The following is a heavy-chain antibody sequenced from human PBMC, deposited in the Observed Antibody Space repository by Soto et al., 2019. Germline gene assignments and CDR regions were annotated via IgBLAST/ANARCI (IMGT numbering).Heavy chain of an antibody. CDR1: GGTFSSYA. J-gene: IGHJ4*02. V-gene: IGHV1-69*01. D-gene: IGHD3-22*01. Sequence: QVQRVQSGAEVKKPGSSVKVSCKASGGTFSSYAISWVRQAPGQGLEWMGGIIPIFGTANYAQKCQGRVTITADESTSTAYMELSSLRSEDTAVYYCAREGASGSHIGYWGQGTLVTVSS. CDR3: AREGASGSHIGY. CDR2: IIPIFGTA.